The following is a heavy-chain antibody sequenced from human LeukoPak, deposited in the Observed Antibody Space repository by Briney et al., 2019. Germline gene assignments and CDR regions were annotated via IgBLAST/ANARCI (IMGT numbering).Heavy chain of an antibody. CDR1: GFTFDDSV. Sequence: PGGSLRLSCAASGFTFDDSVMSWVRHAPGEGLEWVSGINWNGGSTGYADSVKGRFTISRDNAKNSLYLQMSSLRAEDTALYYCARDWFTRLGELSPDRAFDYWGQGTLVTVSS. CDR3: ARDWFTRLGELSPDRAFDY. CDR2: INWNGGST. J-gene: IGHJ4*02. V-gene: IGHV3-20*04. D-gene: IGHD3-16*02.